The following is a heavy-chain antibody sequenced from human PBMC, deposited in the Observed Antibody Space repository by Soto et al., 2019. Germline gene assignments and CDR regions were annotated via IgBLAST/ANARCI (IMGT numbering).Heavy chain of an antibody. CDR2: FDPEDALT. Sequence: GASVKVSCKASGHRFTELSMHWVRQAPGKGLEWMGGFDPEDALTIYAQKFQGRVKMTEDASTDTAYLDLSGLRSDDTAVYYCATALNYGSGSYSGSAYYFGLWGQGTLGTVSS. CDR1: GHRFTELS. J-gene: IGHJ4*02. D-gene: IGHD3-10*01. CDR3: ATALNYGSGSYSGSAYYFGL. V-gene: IGHV1-24*01.